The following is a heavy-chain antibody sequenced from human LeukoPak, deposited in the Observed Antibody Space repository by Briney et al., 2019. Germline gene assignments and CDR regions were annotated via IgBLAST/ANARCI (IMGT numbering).Heavy chain of an antibody. D-gene: IGHD6-13*01. CDR1: GFTFSSYG. CDR3: VKGSQSYGMDV. J-gene: IGHJ6*02. CDR2: ISYDGSNK. Sequence: GGSLRLSCAASGFTFSSYGMHWVRQAPGKGLEWVAVISYDGSNKYYADSVKGRFTISRDNSKNTLYLQMNSLRAEDTAVYYCVKGSQSYGMDVWGQGTTVTVSS. V-gene: IGHV3-30*18.